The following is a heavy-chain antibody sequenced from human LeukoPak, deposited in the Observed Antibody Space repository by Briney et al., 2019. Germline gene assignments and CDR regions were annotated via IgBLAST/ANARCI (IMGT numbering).Heavy chain of an antibody. CDR3: ARGSIVGATPFDY. D-gene: IGHD1-26*01. Sequence: ASVKVSCKASGYTFTGYIMHWVRQAPGQGLEWMGWMNPNSGNTGYAQKFQGRVTITRNTSISTAYMELSSLRSEDTAVYYCARGSIVGATPFDYWGQGTLVTVSS. CDR2: MNPNSGNT. V-gene: IGHV1-8*03. J-gene: IGHJ4*02. CDR1: GYTFTGYI.